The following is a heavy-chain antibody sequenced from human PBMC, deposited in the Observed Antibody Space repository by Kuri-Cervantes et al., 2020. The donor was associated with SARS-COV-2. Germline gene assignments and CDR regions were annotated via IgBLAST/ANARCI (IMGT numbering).Heavy chain of an antibody. CDR1: GFTFSSYW. CDR3: ARYCTSNSCESAIDF. V-gene: IGHV3-7*03. D-gene: IGHD2-2*01. J-gene: IGHJ4*02. CDR2: VRQDGRDK. Sequence: GGSLRLSCAASGFTFSSYWMTWVRQAPGKGLDWVANVRQDGRDKYYGDSVKGRFTISRDNTKNSLYLQMDSLTAEDTAVYYCARYCTSNSCESAIDFWGQGTLVTVSS.